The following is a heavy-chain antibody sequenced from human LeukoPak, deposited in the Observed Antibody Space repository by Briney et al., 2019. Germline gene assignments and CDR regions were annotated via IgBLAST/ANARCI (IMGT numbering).Heavy chain of an antibody. D-gene: IGHD2-15*01. CDR3: AKADIVVVVAAPSWFDP. V-gene: IGHV1-69*05. CDR2: IIPIFGTA. J-gene: IGHJ5*02. Sequence: ASVKVSCKASGGTFSSYAISWVRQAPGQGLEWMGGIIPIFGTANYAQKFQGRVTITTDESTSTAYMELSSLRSEDTAVYYCAKADIVVVVAAPSWFDPWGQGTLVTVSS. CDR1: GGTFSSYA.